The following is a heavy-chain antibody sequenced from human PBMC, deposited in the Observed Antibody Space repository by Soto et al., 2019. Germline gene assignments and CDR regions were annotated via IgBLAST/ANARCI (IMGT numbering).Heavy chain of an antibody. Sequence: ESLKISCKGSGYSFTIYWIGWVRQMPGKGLEWMGIIYPGDSDTRYSPSFQGQVTISADKSISTAYLQWSSLKASDTAMYYCASGVDPVQVLHDIWGQGTIVPVSS. D-gene: IGHD6-6*01. CDR3: ASGVDPVQVLHDI. CDR2: IYPGDSDT. CDR1: GYSFTIYW. J-gene: IGHJ3*02. V-gene: IGHV5-51*01.